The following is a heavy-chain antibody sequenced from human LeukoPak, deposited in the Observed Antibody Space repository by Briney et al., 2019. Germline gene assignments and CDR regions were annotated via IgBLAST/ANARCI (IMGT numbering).Heavy chain of an antibody. CDR2: IYSGGST. Sequence: GGSLRLSCAASGFTVSSNYMSWVRQAPGKGLEWVSVIYSGGSTYYADSVKGRFTISRDNSENTLYLQMNSLRAEDTAVYYCATTVTRYYFDYWGQGTLVTVSS. J-gene: IGHJ4*02. CDR1: GFTVSSNY. D-gene: IGHD4-17*01. V-gene: IGHV3-53*01. CDR3: ATTVTRYYFDY.